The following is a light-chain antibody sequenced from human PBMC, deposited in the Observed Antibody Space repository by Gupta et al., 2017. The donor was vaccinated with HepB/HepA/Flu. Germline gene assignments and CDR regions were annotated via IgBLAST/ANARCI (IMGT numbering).Light chain of an antibody. CDR3: QQYNDWPRT. CDR2: VAS. CDR1: QRISSN. V-gene: IGKV3-15*01. Sequence: EIVMTQSPATLSVSPGERAVLSCRASQRISSNLVWYQQKPGQAPRLLIYVASSRASGIPARFSGSGSGTEFTLTISSLQSEDFAVFYCQQYNDWPRTFGQGTKVEVK. J-gene: IGKJ1*01.